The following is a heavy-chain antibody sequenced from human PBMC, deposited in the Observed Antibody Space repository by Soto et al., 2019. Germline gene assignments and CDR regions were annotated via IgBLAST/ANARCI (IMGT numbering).Heavy chain of an antibody. J-gene: IGHJ5*02. CDR1: GGYFCGYY. D-gene: IGHD2-21*02. V-gene: IGHV4-34*01. CDR2: INHSGST. CDR3: ESQPQRVTAAQGYHCFEQ. Sequence: PSETLSLTCAVYGGYFCGYYWSWIRQPPGKGLEWIGEINHSGSTNYNPSLKSRVTISVDTSKNQFSLKLSSVTAADTAVYYCESQPQRVTAAQGYHCFEQWGQGTGVTVSS.